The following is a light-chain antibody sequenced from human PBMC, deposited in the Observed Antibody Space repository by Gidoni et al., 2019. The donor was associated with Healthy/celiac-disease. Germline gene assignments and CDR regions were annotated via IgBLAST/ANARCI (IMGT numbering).Light chain of an antibody. Sequence: QSALTQPASVSGSPGQSITISCTGTSSDVGGYNYVSWYQQHPGKAPKLMIYEVTNRPSGVSNRFSGSKSGNTASLTISGLQAEDEADYYCSSHTSITTLLLGGGTKVTVL. CDR3: SSHTSITTLL. V-gene: IGLV2-14*01. J-gene: IGLJ2*01. CDR1: SSDVGGYNY. CDR2: EVT.